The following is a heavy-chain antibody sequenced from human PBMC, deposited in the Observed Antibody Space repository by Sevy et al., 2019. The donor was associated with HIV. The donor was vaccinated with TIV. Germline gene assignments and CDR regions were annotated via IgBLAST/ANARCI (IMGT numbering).Heavy chain of an antibody. CDR2: IKSKTEGAKR. CDR3: AAGVGTSDFDY. CDR1: GFNFANAW. J-gene: IGHJ4*01. Sequence: GGSLRLSCAASGFNFANAWMSWVRQAPGKGLEWVGRIKSKTEGAKRDFAAPVKVRFVISRDDSRNTLYLQMDRLKIEDTGVYYCAAGVGTSDFDYWGHGILVTVSS. V-gene: IGHV3-15*01. D-gene: IGHD1-26*01.